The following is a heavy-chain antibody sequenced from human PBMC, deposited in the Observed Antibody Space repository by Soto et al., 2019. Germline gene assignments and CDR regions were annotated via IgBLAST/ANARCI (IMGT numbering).Heavy chain of an antibody. D-gene: IGHD1-26*01. Sequence: GGSLRLSCAASGFTFSSYGMHWVRQAPGKGLEWVAVISYDGSNKYYADSVKGRFTISRDNSKNTLYLQMNSLRAEDTAVYYCAKGSYGLAYWGQGTLVTVSS. CDR2: ISYDGSNK. V-gene: IGHV3-30*18. J-gene: IGHJ4*02. CDR3: AKGSYGLAY. CDR1: GFTFSSYG.